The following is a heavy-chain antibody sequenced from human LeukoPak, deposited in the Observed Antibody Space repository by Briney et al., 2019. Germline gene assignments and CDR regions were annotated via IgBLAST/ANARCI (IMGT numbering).Heavy chain of an antibody. J-gene: IGHJ6*02. D-gene: IGHD3-10*01. CDR2: IYSGGST. Sequence: GGSLRLSCAASGFTVSSNYMSWVRQAPGKGLEWVSVIYSGGSTYYADSVKGRFTISRDNSKNTLYLQMNSLRAEDTAVYYCARDAKMVRGPTYYYYGMDVWGQGTTVTVSS. V-gene: IGHV3-66*01. CDR1: GFTVSSNY. CDR3: ARDAKMVRGPTYYYYGMDV.